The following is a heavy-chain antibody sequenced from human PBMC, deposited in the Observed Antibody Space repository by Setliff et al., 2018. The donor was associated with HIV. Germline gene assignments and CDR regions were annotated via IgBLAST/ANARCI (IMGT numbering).Heavy chain of an antibody. CDR3: ARSGGIGNYHWDV. J-gene: IGHJ6*03. V-gene: IGHV3-53*01. CDR1: GFTVSSTY. CDR2: IYTGGTT. Sequence: GGSLRLSCAASGFTVSSTYMSWVRQSPVRGLEWVPVIYTGGTTFYADSVMGRFTISRDISKNTLYLQMNSLGAEDTAVYYCARSGGIGNYHWDVWGKGTTVTAP. D-gene: IGHD3-16*01.